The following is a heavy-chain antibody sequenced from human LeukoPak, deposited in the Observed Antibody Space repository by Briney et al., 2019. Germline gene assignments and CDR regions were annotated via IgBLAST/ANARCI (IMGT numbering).Heavy chain of an antibody. V-gene: IGHV3-23*01. D-gene: IGHD3-10*01. CDR3: AKVARITMVRGVILDYFDY. J-gene: IGHJ4*02. CDR1: GFTFSSYA. CDR2: ISGIGGST. Sequence: PGGSLRLSCAASGFTFSSYAMSWVRQAPGKGLEWVSAISGIGGSTYYADSVKGRFTISRDNSKNTLYLQMNSLRAEDTAVYYCAKVARITMVRGVILDYFDYWGQGTLVTVSS.